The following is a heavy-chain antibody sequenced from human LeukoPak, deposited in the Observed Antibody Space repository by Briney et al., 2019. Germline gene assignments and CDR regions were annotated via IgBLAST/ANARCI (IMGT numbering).Heavy chain of an antibody. Sequence: ASVKVSCKASGYTCTSYGISWVRQAPGQGLEWMGWISAYNGNTNYAQKLQGRVTMTTDTSTSTAYMGLRSLRSDDTAVYYCARDLFPNTYYDFWSGYYYFDYWGQGTLVTVSS. J-gene: IGHJ4*02. CDR2: ISAYNGNT. V-gene: IGHV1-18*01. CDR1: GYTCTSYG. CDR3: ARDLFPNTYYDFWSGYYYFDY. D-gene: IGHD3-3*01.